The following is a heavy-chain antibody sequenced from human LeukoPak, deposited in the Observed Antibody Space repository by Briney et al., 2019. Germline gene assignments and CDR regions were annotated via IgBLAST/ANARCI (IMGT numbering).Heavy chain of an antibody. D-gene: IGHD2-15*01. CDR3: ARLVVVAATCWFDP. CDR2: IYPGDSDT. J-gene: IGHJ5*02. V-gene: IGHV5-51*01. Sequence: HGESLKISCKGSGYSFTSYWIGWVRQMPGKGLEWMGIIYPGDSDTRYSPSLQGQVTISADKSISTAYLQWSSLKASDTAMYYCARLVVVAATCWFDPWGQGTLVTVSS. CDR1: GYSFTSYW.